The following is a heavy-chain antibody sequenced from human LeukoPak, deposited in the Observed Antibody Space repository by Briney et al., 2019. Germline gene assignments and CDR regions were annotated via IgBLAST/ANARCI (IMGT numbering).Heavy chain of an antibody. V-gene: IGHV4-39*07. J-gene: IGHJ4*02. CDR1: GGSISSSSYY. Sequence: PSETLSLTCTVSGGSISSSSYYWGWIRQPPGKGLEWIGSIYYSGSTNYNPSLKSRVTISVDTSKNQFSLKLSSVTAADTAVYYCARRYYYDSSGFDYWGQGTLVTVSS. CDR3: ARRYYYDSSGFDY. D-gene: IGHD3-22*01. CDR2: IYYSGST.